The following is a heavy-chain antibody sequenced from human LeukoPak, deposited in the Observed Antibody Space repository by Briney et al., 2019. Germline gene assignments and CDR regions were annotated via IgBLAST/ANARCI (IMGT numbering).Heavy chain of an antibody. CDR2: ISGSGGST. D-gene: IGHD6-19*01. V-gene: IGHV3-23*01. CDR1: GFTFSSYA. CDR3: AKDDIAVAAYYFDY. Sequence: GESLRLSCAASGFTFSSYAMSWVRQAPGKGLEWVSAISGSGGSTYYADSVKGRYTISRDNSKNTLYLQMNSLRAKDTAVYYCAKDDIAVAAYYFDYWGQGTLVTVSS. J-gene: IGHJ4*02.